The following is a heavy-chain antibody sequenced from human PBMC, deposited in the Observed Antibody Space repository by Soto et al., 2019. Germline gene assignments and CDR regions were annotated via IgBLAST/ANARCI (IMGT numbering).Heavy chain of an antibody. CDR3: ARNDMKTTSSYYYYGMDV. Sequence: PGGSLRLSCAASGFTFSSYSMNWVRQAPGKGLEWVSYISSSSSTIYYADSVKGRFTIPRDNAKNSLYLQMNSLRDEDTAVYYCARNDMKTTSSYYYYGMDVWGQGTTVTVSS. D-gene: IGHD3-9*01. CDR2: ISSSSSTI. V-gene: IGHV3-48*02. J-gene: IGHJ6*02. CDR1: GFTFSSYS.